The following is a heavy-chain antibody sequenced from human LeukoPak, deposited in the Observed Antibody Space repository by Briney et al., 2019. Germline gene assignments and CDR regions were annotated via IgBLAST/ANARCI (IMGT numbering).Heavy chain of an antibody. V-gene: IGHV4-59*01. CDR2: IYYSGST. D-gene: IGHD3-22*01. CDR1: GGSISSYY. Sequence: SETLSLTCTVSGGSISSYYWSWIRQPPGKGLEWIGYIYYSGSTNYNPSLKSRVTISVDTSKNQFSLKLSSVTAADTAVYYCARETYYYDSSGYYLYYFDYRGQGTLVTVSS. CDR3: ARETYYYDSSGYYLYYFDY. J-gene: IGHJ4*02.